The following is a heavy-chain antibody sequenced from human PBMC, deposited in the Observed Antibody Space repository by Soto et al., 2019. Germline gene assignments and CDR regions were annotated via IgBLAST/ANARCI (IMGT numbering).Heavy chain of an antibody. CDR1: GFTFSSYA. D-gene: IGHD3-10*01. CDR3: VKDPRTRIRGVEDY. CDR2: ISGSGGAT. V-gene: IGHV3-23*01. Sequence: PVGSLILSCAASGFTFSSYAMSWVRQFPGKGLEWVSGISGSGGATQYAASVKGRFTVSRDNSKNTLFLQMNSLRAEDTALYYCVKDPRTRIRGVEDYWGQGTLVTVSS. J-gene: IGHJ4*02.